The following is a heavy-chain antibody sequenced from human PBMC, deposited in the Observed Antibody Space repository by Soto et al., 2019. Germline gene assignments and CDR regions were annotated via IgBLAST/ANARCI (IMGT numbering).Heavy chain of an antibody. D-gene: IGHD5-18*01. CDR2: TYYRSKWYN. Sequence: SKTLSRTCAFSGDSVSSNSTTWNWIRQSPSRGLEWLGRTYYRSKWYNDYAVSVKSRITINPDTSKNQFSLQLNSVTPEDTAVYYCARERYSYGSPLYYYGMDVWGQGTTFTLTS. J-gene: IGHJ6*02. CDR3: ARERYSYGSPLYYYGMDV. V-gene: IGHV6-1*01. CDR1: GDSVSSNSTT.